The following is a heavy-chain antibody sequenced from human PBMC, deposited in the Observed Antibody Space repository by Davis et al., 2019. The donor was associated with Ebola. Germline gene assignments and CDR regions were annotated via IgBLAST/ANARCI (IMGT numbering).Heavy chain of an antibody. Sequence: AASVKVSCKASGYTFTGYYMHWVRQAPGQGLEWMGRINPNSGGTNYAQKFQGRVTMTRDTSISTAYMELSRLRSDDTAVYYCARDVRKYQLTHYYYYTLDVWGKGTTVTVSS. CDR3: ARDVRKYQLTHYYYYTLDV. V-gene: IGHV1-2*06. D-gene: IGHD2-2*01. J-gene: IGHJ6*04. CDR1: GYTFTGYY. CDR2: INPNSGGT.